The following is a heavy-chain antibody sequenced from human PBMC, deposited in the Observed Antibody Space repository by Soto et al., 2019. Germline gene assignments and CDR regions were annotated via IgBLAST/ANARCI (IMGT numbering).Heavy chain of an antibody. J-gene: IGHJ5*01. Sequence: SETLSLTCTVSGGSISSSNYLWGWIRQPPGKGLEWIGNIYYSGTTSNNPSLKSRVTISIDTSKNQFSLKLSSVTPDDTAVYYCVRLVGNSWLDSWGQGTLVTVSS. CDR2: IYYSGTT. CDR3: VRLVGNSWLDS. V-gene: IGHV4-39*01. D-gene: IGHD2-2*01. CDR1: GGSISSSNYL.